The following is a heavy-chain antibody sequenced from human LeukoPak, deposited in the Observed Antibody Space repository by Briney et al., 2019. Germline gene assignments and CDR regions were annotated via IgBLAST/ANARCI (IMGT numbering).Heavy chain of an antibody. J-gene: IGHJ6*03. CDR1: GDTFTSYG. CDR3: ARGDEYSSSYFMDV. D-gene: IGHD6-6*01. V-gene: IGHV1-18*01. Sequence: ASVKVSCKASGDTFTSYGISWVRQAPGQGLEWMGWISGYSGNTNFAQKLQGRVTMTTDTSTSTAYMEVRSLRSDDTAVYYCARGDEYSSSYFMDVWGKGTTVTVSS. CDR2: ISGYSGNT.